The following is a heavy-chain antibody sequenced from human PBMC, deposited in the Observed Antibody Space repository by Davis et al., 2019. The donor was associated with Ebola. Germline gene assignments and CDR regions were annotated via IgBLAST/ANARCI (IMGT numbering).Heavy chain of an antibody. V-gene: IGHV3-9*01. CDR1: GFSFSYDW. CDR2: ISWDSGNI. D-gene: IGHD3-3*01. CDR3: AKDPRRTKYDLWSAYSGMDV. J-gene: IGHJ6*02. Sequence: PGGSLRLSCTASGFSFSYDWVHWVRQPPGKGLEWVAGISWDSGNIGYADSVKGRFTISRDNAKNSLYLQMNSLRAEDTALYYCAKDPRRTKYDLWSAYSGMDVWGQGTTVTVSS.